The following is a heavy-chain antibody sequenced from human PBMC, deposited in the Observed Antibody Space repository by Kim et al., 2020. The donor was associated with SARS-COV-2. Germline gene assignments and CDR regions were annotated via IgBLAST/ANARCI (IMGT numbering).Heavy chain of an antibody. D-gene: IGHD3-16*01. CDR3: ASWGGGYYYYYMDV. J-gene: IGHJ6*03. Sequence: GGSLRLSCAASGFTFSSYSMNWVHQAPGKGLEWVSSISSSSSYIYYADSVKGRFTISRDNAKNSLYLQMNSLRAEDTAVYYCASWGGGYYYYYMDVWGKGTTVTVSS. CDR2: ISSSSSYI. V-gene: IGHV3-21*01. CDR1: GFTFSSYS.